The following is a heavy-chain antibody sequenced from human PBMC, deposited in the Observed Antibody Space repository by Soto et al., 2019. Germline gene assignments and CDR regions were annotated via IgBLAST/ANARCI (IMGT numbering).Heavy chain of an antibody. CDR1: GFTFDDYA. CDR2: MSWNSGSI. J-gene: IGHJ6*02. D-gene: IGHD6-13*01. CDR3: AKGIRAAAGSVVGVVTPHYYYYGMDV. Sequence: EVQLVESGGGLVQPGRSLRLSCAASGFTFDDYAMHWVRQAPGKGLEWVSGMSWNSGSIGYADSVKGRFTISRDNAKNFLYLQMNSLRAEDTALYYCAKGIRAAAGSVVGVVTPHYYYYGMDVWGQGTTVTVAS. V-gene: IGHV3-9*01.